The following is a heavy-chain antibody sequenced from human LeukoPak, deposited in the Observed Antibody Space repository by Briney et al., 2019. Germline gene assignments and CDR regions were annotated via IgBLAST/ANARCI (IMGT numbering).Heavy chain of an antibody. D-gene: IGHD4-17*01. Sequence: GASLKISFQGSGSRFTRYLIGWVGQIPGKGLEWMGIIYPGDSDPRYSPSFQGQVTISADKSISTAYLQWSSLKASDTAMYYCARATVTGAFDIWGQGTMVTVSS. CDR1: GSRFTRYL. CDR3: ARATVTGAFDI. J-gene: IGHJ3*02. V-gene: IGHV5-51*01. CDR2: IYPGDSDP.